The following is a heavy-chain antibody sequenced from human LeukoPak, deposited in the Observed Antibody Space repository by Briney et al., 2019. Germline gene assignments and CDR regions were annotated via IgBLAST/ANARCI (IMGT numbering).Heavy chain of an antibody. CDR3: ARFPGYSYGPHFDY. CDR1: AGSISTGSYY. V-gene: IGHV4-61*02. D-gene: IGHD5-18*01. Sequence: PSETLSLTCTVSAGSISTGSYYWSWIRQPAGKGLEWIGRIYTSGSTNYNPSLKSRVTISVDTSKNQFSLKLSSVTAADTAVYYCARFPGYSYGPHFDYWGQGTLVTVSS. J-gene: IGHJ4*02. CDR2: IYTSGST.